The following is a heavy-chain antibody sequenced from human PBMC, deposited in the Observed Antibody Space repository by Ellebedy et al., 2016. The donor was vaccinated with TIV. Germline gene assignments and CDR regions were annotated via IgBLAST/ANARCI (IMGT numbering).Heavy chain of an antibody. CDR3: AKDQERWLVPLDY. J-gene: IGHJ4*02. D-gene: IGHD6-19*01. Sequence: GESLKISXAASGFTFSSYAMSWVRQAPGKGLEWVSAISGSGGSTYYADSVKGRFTISRDNSKNTLYLQMNSLRAEDTAVYYCAKDQERWLVPLDYWGQGTLVTVSS. CDR1: GFTFSSYA. CDR2: ISGSGGST. V-gene: IGHV3-23*01.